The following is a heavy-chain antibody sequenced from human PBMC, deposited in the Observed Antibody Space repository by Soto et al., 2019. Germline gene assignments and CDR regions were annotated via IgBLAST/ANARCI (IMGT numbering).Heavy chain of an antibody. V-gene: IGHV3-23*01. CDR2: ISGSGGST. CDR3: AKTGEYSSHFHWFDP. Sequence: LRLSCAASGFTFSSYAMSWVRQAPGKGLEWVSAISGSGGSTYYADSVKGRFTISRDNSKNTLYLQMNRLRAEDTAVYYCAKTGEYSSHFHWFDPWGQGTLVTVSS. CDR1: GFTFSSYA. J-gene: IGHJ5*02. D-gene: IGHD6-6*01.